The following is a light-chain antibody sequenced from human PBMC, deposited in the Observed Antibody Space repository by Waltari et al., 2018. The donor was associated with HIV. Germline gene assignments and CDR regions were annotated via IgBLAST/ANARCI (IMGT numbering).Light chain of an antibody. Sequence: EIVMTQSPATLSMSPGERATLSCRASQSVSSNLAWYQQKPGQAPRLLIYGASTRATGIPARFSGSGSGTEFTLTISSLQSEDFAVYYCQQYNNWPITFGQGTRLEIK. CDR2: GAS. CDR3: QQYNNWPIT. J-gene: IGKJ5*01. CDR1: QSVSSN. V-gene: IGKV3-15*01.